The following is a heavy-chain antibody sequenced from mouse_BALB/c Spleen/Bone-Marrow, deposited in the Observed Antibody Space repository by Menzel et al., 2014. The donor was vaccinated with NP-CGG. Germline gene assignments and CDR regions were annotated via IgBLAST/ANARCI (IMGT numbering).Heavy chain of an antibody. J-gene: IGHJ4*01. D-gene: IGHD3-1*01. CDR2: ISYSGST. Sequence: EVKLMESGPSLVKPSQPLSLTCSVNGDSITSGYWNWNRKFPGNKLEYMGYISYSGSTYYNPSLKSRISITRDTSKNLYYLQLNSVTTKDTATYYCARSGSSGYHYYAMDYWVQGTSVTVSS. V-gene: IGHV3-8*02. CDR1: GDSITSGY. CDR3: ARSGSSGYHYYAMDY.